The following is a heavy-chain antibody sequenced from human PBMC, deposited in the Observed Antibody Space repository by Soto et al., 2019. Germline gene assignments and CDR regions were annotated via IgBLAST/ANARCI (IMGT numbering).Heavy chain of an antibody. CDR2: MNPNSGNT. Sequence: RPSVKVSCKTSGYTFTSYDINWVRQATGQGLEWMGWMNPNSGNTGYAQKFQGRVTMTRNTSISTAYMELSSLRSEDTAVYYCARGYGDYDWFDPWGQGTLVTVSS. CDR1: GYTFTSYD. J-gene: IGHJ5*02. CDR3: ARGYGDYDWFDP. D-gene: IGHD4-17*01. V-gene: IGHV1-8*01.